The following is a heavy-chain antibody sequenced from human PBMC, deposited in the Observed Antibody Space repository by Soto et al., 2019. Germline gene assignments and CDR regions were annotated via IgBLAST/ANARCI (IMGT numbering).Heavy chain of an antibody. CDR3: AREIIPLTTDWYFDL. CDR1: GGSISGGVYY. V-gene: IGHV4-30-4*01. CDR2: IFDSGST. D-gene: IGHD4-17*01. Sequence: SETLSLTCTVSGGSISGGVYYWSWIRQPPGKGLEWIGYIFDSGSTYYNPSLKSRVTISVDTSKNQFSLRLSSVTAADTAVYYCAREIIPLTTDWYFDLSGRGTLVTVSS. J-gene: IGHJ2*01.